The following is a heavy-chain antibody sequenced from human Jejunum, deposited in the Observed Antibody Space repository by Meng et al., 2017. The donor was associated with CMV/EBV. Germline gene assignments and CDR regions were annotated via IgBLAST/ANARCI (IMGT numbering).Heavy chain of an antibody. CDR3: AHRLTRPHWNEGVFDR. CDR1: SSSGVG. J-gene: IGHJ4*02. CDR2: IYWDGGK. D-gene: IGHD1-1*01. Sequence: SSSGVGVGWKHQPGRRALGWVGFIYWDGGKNYSPALNSRLTNAKDTYKNQVVLTMTNMDPADTATYYCAHRLTRPHWNEGVFDRWGQGTLVTVSS. V-gene: IGHV2-5*02.